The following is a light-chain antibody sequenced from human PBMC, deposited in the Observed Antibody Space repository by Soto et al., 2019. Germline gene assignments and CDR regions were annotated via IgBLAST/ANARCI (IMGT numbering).Light chain of an antibody. V-gene: IGLV2-14*01. CDR3: SSYTSSTTLL. CDR2: EVS. J-gene: IGLJ3*02. Sequence: QSALTQPASVSGSPGQSITISCTGSRSDIGGYSYVSWYQQHPGKAPKLIIYEVSNRPSGISNRFSGSKSGNRASLTISGLRAEDEADYYCSSYTSSTTLLFGGGTKVTVL. CDR1: RSDIGGYSY.